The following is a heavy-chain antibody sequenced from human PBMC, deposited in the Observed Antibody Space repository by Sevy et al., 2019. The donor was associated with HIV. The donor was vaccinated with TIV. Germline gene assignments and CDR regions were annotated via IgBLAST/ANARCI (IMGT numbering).Heavy chain of an antibody. V-gene: IGHV1-69*13. D-gene: IGHD1-7*01. Sequence: ASVKVSCKASGGTFSSYAISWVRQAPGQGLEWMGGIIPIFGTANYAQKFQGRVTITADESTSTAYMELSSLRSEDTAVYYCARGGRNNWNYGNYYGMDVWGQGTTVTVSS. CDR1: GGTFSSYA. J-gene: IGHJ6*02. CDR2: IIPIFGTA. CDR3: ARGGRNNWNYGNYYGMDV.